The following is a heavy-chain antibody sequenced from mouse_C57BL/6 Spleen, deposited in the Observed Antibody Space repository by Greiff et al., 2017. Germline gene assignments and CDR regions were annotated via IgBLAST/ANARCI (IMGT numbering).Heavy chain of an antibody. J-gene: IGHJ3*01. CDR3: ARRATVDLWFAY. V-gene: IGHV1-69*01. CDR2: IDPSDSYT. CDR1: GYTFTSYW. Sequence: QVQLQQPGAELVMPGASVKLSCKASGYTFTSYWMHWVKQRPGQGLEWIGEIDPSDSYTNYNQKFKGKSTLTVDKSSSTAYMQLSSLTSEDSAVYYCARRATVDLWFAYWGQGTLVTVSA. D-gene: IGHD1-1*01.